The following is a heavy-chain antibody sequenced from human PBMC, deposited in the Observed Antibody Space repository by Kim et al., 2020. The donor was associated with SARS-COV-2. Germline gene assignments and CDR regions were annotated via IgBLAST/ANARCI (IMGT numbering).Heavy chain of an antibody. V-gene: IGHV3-23*01. Sequence: VKGRFTISRDNSKNTLYLQMNSLRAEDTAVYYSAKTYLIAAADPDAFDIWGLGTMVTVSS. CDR3: AKTYLIAAADPDAFDI. J-gene: IGHJ3*02. D-gene: IGHD6-13*01.